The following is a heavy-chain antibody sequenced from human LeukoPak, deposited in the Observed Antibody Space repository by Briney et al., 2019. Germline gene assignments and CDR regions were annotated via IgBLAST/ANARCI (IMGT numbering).Heavy chain of an antibody. Sequence: GGSLRLSCAASGFTFSSYAMHWVRQAPGKGLEWVAVISYDGSNKYYADSVKGRFTISRDNSKNTLYLQMNSLRAEDTAVYYCARLATGDYDYYYYGMDVWGQGTTVTVSS. J-gene: IGHJ6*02. CDR2: ISYDGSNK. V-gene: IGHV3-30*07. CDR1: GFTFSSYA. CDR3: ARLATGDYDYYYYGMDV. D-gene: IGHD4-17*01.